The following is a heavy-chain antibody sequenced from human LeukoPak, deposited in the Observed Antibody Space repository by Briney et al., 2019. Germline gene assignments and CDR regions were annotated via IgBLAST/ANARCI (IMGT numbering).Heavy chain of an antibody. J-gene: IGHJ6*02. CDR1: GYTFTGYY. V-gene: IGHV1-2*02. D-gene: IGHD2-2*01. CDR2: INPNSGGT. Sequence: ASVKVSCKASGYTFTGYYMHWVRQAPGQGLGWMGWINPNSGGTNYAQKFQGRVTMTRDTSISTAYMELSRLRSDDTAVYYCASQPPPKGYCSSTSCSYGMDVWGQGTTVTVSS. CDR3: ASQPPPKGYCSSTSCSYGMDV.